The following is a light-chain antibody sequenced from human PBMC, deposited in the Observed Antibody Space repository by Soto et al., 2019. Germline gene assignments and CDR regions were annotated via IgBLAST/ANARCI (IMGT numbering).Light chain of an antibody. CDR1: QSVSSNH. CDR2: AST. J-gene: IGKJ2*01. Sequence: EIVVTQSPGTLSLSPGERATLSCRASQSVSSNHLAWYQQKPGQAPRLLIFASTGRRAVIPDRFSGSGSGTDFTLTISRLEPEDSAMYYCQQYGYSPYTFGQGTKVDIK. CDR3: QQYGYSPYT. V-gene: IGKV3-20*01.